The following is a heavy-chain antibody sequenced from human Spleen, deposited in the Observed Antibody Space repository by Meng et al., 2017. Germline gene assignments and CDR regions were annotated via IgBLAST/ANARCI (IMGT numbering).Heavy chain of an antibody. V-gene: IGHV3-49*04. J-gene: IGHJ4*02. D-gene: IGHD6-19*01. CDR3: TTGLVAVAEH. Sequence: GGSLRLSCSTSGFPFGGYAMTWVRQAPGKGLEWVGFIRSKASGGTTDYAASVKGRFTISRDDSKNTLYLQMNSLKTEDTAVYYCTTGLVAVAEHWGQGTLVTVSS. CDR2: IRSKASGGTT. CDR1: GFPFGGYA.